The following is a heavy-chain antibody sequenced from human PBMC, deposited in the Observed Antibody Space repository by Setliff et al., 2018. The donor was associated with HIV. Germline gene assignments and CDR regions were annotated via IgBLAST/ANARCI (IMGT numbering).Heavy chain of an antibody. CDR2: ISGSSANI. J-gene: IGHJ5*02. V-gene: IGHV3-48*01. Sequence: PGGSLRLSCAASGFTFNTYSMNWVRQAPGKGLEWISYISGSSANIQYADSVRGRFTISRDNAKNSMYLQMNSLRAEDTAVYYCARTASYGNSWYHWFDPWGQGTLVTVS. D-gene: IGHD6-13*01. CDR3: ARTASYGNSWYHWFDP. CDR1: GFTFNTYS.